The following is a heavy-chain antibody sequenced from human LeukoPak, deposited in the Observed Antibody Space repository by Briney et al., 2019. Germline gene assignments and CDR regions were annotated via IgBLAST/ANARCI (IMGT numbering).Heavy chain of an antibody. Sequence: GGSLRLSCAASGFTFSSYTMNWVRQAPGKGLEWVSSIDTSGSYIYNADSLKGRFTISRDNAKNSLYLQMNSLRAEDTAVYYCARVYAEQWLDEEFDYWGQGTLVTVSS. CDR1: GFTFSSYT. CDR2: IDTSGSYI. CDR3: ARVYAEQWLDEEFDY. V-gene: IGHV3-21*01. J-gene: IGHJ4*02. D-gene: IGHD6-19*01.